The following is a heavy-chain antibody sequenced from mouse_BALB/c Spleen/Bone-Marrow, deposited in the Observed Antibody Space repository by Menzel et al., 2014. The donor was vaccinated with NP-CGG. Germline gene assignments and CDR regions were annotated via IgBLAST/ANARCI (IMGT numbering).Heavy chain of an antibody. CDR2: INSNGGST. V-gene: IGHV5-6-3*01. D-gene: IGHD2-1*01. Sequence: EVKLQESGGGLVQPGGSLKLSCAASGFTFSSHGMSWVRQTPDKRLELVASINSNGGSTYYPDSVKGRFTISRDNAKNTLSLQMSSLKSEDTAMYYCARGNYGNYVDYFDYWGQGTTLTVSS. J-gene: IGHJ2*01. CDR3: ARGNYGNYVDYFDY. CDR1: GFTFSSHG.